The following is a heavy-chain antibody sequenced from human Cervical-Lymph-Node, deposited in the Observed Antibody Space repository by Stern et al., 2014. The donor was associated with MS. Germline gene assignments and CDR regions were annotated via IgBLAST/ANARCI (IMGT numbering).Heavy chain of an antibody. Sequence: QVQLVQSGAEVKKPGASVKVSCKASGYTFTSYAMHWVRQAPGQRLEWMGWINAGNGGTKYSQKFQGRVAITRDTSASTAYMELSSLRSEDTAVYYCARDKGGVVPAAIGADYWGQGTLVTVSS. CDR2: INAGNGGT. D-gene: IGHD2-2*02. CDR1: GYTFTSYA. V-gene: IGHV1-3*01. CDR3: ARDKGGVVPAAIGADY. J-gene: IGHJ4*02.